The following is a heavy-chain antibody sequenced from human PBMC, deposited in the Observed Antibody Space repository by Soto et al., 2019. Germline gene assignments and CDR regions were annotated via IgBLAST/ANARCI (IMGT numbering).Heavy chain of an antibody. Sequence: EAQLLDSGGGLVQPGGSLRLSCAASGVSSSSYVMGWVRQTPGKGLEWVSGIGGGGGRTYYADSVQGRFTISRDNSKNTRYLQMNSLRAEDTAVYYCAKGWLDFWGQGTLVTVSS. J-gene: IGHJ5*01. CDR2: IGGGGGRT. CDR3: AKGWLDF. V-gene: IGHV3-23*01. CDR1: GVSSSSYV.